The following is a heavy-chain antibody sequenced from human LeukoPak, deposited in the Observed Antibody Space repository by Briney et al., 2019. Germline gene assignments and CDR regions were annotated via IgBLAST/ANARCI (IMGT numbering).Heavy chain of an antibody. D-gene: IGHD5-18*01. Sequence: ASVKVSCKASGYTFTSYGISWVRQAPGQGLEWMGWISAYNGNTNYAQKLQGRVTMTTDTSTSTAYMELRSLRSDDTAVYYCARAWPAYCYGFIFDYWGQGTLVTVSS. CDR3: ARAWPAYCYGFIFDY. CDR1: GYTFTSYG. J-gene: IGHJ4*02. CDR2: ISAYNGNT. V-gene: IGHV1-18*01.